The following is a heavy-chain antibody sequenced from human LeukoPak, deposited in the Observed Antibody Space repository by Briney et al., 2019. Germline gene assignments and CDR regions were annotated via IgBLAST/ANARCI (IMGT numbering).Heavy chain of an antibody. CDR3: ASAPILQGEGGEHYYYGIDV. J-gene: IGHJ6*02. CDR2: IYYSGST. D-gene: IGHD2-2*02. V-gene: IGHV4-59*12. Sequence: PSETLSLTCTVSGGSISTYYWSWIRQPPGKGLEWIGYIYYSGSTNSNPSLKSRVTISLDKSKNQFSLKLTSVTAADSAVYHCASAPILQGEGGEHYYYGIDVWGQGTTVTVSS. CDR1: GGSISTYY.